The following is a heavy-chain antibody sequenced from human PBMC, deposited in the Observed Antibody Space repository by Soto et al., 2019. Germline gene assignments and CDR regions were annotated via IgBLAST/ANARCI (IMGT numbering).Heavy chain of an antibody. CDR2: IYHSGST. Sequence: SETLSVTCTVCGGSICSWYWSWIRKPPGKGLDWIGEIYHSGSTNYNPSLKSRVTISVDKSKNQFSLKLSSVTAADTAVYYCARDRDTMVRGVMESSYGMDVWGQGTTVTVSS. V-gene: IGHV4-59*12. CDR3: ARDRDTMVRGVMESSYGMDV. CDR1: GGSICSWY. J-gene: IGHJ6*02. D-gene: IGHD3-10*01.